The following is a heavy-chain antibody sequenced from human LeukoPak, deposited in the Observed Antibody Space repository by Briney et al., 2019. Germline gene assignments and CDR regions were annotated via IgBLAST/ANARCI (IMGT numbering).Heavy chain of an antibody. CDR1: GGSIRTTNYY. D-gene: IGHD5-18*01. V-gene: IGHV4-39*02. CDR2: IYYSGNT. J-gene: IGHJ4*02. Sequence: SETLSLTCTVSGGSIRTTNYYWGWIRQSPGKGLEWIANIYYSGNTYYNPSLKSRVTISVDTSKNQFSLKLSSVTAADTAVYYCARERDLIQLWLAASYFDYWGQGTLVTVSS. CDR3: ARERDLIQLWLAASYFDY.